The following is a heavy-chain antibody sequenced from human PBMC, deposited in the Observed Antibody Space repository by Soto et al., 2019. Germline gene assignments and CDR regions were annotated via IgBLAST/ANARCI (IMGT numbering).Heavy chain of an antibody. CDR2: IYYSGST. CDR3: ARHSREDGDPPNNWFDP. D-gene: IGHD4-17*01. Sequence: QLQLQESGPGLVKPSETLSLTCTVSGGSISSSSYYWGWIRQPPGKGLEWIGSIYYSGSTYYNPSLKSRVTISVDTSKNQFSLKLSSVTAADTAVYYCARHSREDGDPPNNWFDPWGQGTLVTVSS. J-gene: IGHJ5*02. CDR1: GGSISSSSYY. V-gene: IGHV4-39*01.